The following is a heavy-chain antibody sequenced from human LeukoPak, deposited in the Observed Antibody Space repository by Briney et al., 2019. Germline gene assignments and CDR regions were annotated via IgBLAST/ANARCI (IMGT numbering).Heavy chain of an antibody. Sequence: GGSLRLSCAASGFTFSSYWMSWVRQAPGKGLEWVANIKQDGSEKYYVDSMKGRFTISRDNAKNSLYLQMNSLRAEDTAVYYCAKSIVVVTATDPTRVAFDIWGQGTMVTVSS. V-gene: IGHV3-7*03. D-gene: IGHD2-21*02. CDR2: IKQDGSEK. J-gene: IGHJ3*02. CDR1: GFTFSSYW. CDR3: AKSIVVVTATDPTRVAFDI.